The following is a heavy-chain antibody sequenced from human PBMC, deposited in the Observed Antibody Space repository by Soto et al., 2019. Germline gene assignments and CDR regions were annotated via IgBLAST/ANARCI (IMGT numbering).Heavy chain of an antibody. V-gene: IGHV3-21*01. CDR1: GFTFSSYS. Sequence: EVQLVESGGGLVKPGGSLRLSCAASGFTFSSYSMNWVRQAPGKGLEWVSSISSSSSYIYYADSVKGRFTISRDNAKNSLYLQMNSLRAEDTAVYYCAREMELAARVPNWFDPWGQGTLVTVSS. D-gene: IGHD6-6*01. J-gene: IGHJ5*02. CDR2: ISSSSSYI. CDR3: AREMELAARVPNWFDP.